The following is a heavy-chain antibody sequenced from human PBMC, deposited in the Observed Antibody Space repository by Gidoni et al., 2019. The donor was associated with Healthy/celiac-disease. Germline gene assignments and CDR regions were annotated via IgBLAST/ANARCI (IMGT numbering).Heavy chain of an antibody. J-gene: IGHJ4*02. D-gene: IGHD2-15*01. CDR2: ISYDGSNK. V-gene: IGHV3-30*18. CDR3: AKDGATKDLDY. Sequence: SYGMHWVRQAPGKGLEWVAVISYDGSNKYYADSVKGRFTISRDNSKNTLYLQMNSLRAEDTAVYYCAKDGATKDLDYWGQGTLVTVSS. CDR1: SYG.